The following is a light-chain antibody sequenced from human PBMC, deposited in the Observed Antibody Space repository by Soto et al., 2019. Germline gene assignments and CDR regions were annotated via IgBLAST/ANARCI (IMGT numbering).Light chain of an antibody. CDR3: QQYNSYWT. CDR2: KAS. V-gene: IGKV1-5*03. J-gene: IGKJ1*01. Sequence: DIQMTKSPSTLSASVGDRVTITCRASHSISSWLAWYQHKPGKAPKLLIYKASSLERGVPSRFSGSGSGKEFTLTSSSLQPDDVATYCRQQYNSYWTFGQGTKVEIK. CDR1: HSISSW.